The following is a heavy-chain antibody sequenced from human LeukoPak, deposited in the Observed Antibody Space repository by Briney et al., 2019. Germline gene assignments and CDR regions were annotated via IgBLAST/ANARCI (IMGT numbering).Heavy chain of an antibody. J-gene: IGHJ3*02. D-gene: IGHD3-22*01. V-gene: IGHV4-59*01. CDR3: AGTYYYDSSGYLHI. CDR1: GGSISSYY. CDR2: IYYSGST. Sequence: AETLSLTCTVSGGSISSYYWSWIGQPPGKGLEWIGYIYYSGSTNYNPSLKSRVTISVDTSKNQFSLKLSSVTAADTAVYYCAGTYYYDSSGYLHIWGQGTMVTVSS.